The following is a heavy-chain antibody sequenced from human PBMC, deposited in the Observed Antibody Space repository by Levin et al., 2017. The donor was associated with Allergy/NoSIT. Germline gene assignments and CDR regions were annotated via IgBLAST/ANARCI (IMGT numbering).Heavy chain of an antibody. CDR1: GFPFRTYV. V-gene: IGHV3-23*01. CDR2: VSGSGAVT. D-gene: IGHD3-16*02. J-gene: IGHJ4*02. CDR3: ANLYDYVWGTYSYTDPQAYFDY. Sequence: GESLKISCAASGFPFRTYVMAWVRQAPGKGLEWVSAVSGSGAVTFYADSVRGRFTISRDNSKNTMYLQMNSLRAEDTALYYCANLYDYVWGTYSYTDPQAYFDYWGQGTLVTVSS.